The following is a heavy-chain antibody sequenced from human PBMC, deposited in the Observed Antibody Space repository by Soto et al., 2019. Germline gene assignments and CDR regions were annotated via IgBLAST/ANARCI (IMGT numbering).Heavy chain of an antibody. Sequence: GPSVKVSCKASGGTFSSYAISWVRQAPGQGLEWMGGIIPIFGTANYAQKFQGRVTITADESTSTAYMELSSLRSEDTAVYYCASERGYFGNRWFDPWGQGTLVTVSS. CDR1: GGTFSSYA. CDR3: ASERGYFGNRWFDP. V-gene: IGHV1-69*13. J-gene: IGHJ5*02. CDR2: IIPIFGTA. D-gene: IGHD3-9*01.